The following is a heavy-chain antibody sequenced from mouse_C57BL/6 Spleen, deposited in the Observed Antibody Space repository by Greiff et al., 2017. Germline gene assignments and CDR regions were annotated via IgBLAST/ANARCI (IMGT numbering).Heavy chain of an antibody. J-gene: IGHJ4*01. D-gene: IGHD1-1*01. CDR3: ARHDGSSYDYAMDY. CDR2: IYPGDGDT. Sequence: QVQLKQSGPELVKPGASVKISCKASGYAFSSSWMNWVKQRPGKGLEWIGRIYPGDGDTNYNGKFKGKATLTADKSASTAYMQLSSRTSEDSAVYFCARHDGSSYDYAMDYWGQGTSVTVSS. CDR1: GYAFSSSW. V-gene: IGHV1-82*01.